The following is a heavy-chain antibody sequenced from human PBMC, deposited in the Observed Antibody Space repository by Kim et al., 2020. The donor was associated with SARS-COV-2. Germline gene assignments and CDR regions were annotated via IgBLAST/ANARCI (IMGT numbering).Heavy chain of an antibody. D-gene: IGHD6-19*01. J-gene: IGHJ4*02. Sequence: SVKGRFTISRDNSKNTLYLQMNSLRAEDTAVYYCAKGLRTGYSSGWYLYWGQGTLVTVSS. CDR3: AKGLRTGYSSGWYLY. V-gene: IGHV3-23*01.